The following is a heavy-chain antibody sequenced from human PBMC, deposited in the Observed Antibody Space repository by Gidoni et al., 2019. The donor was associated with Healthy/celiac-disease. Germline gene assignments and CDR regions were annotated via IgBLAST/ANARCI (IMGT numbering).Heavy chain of an antibody. CDR2: IKQDGSEK. V-gene: IGHV3-7*03. Sequence: EVQLVESVGGLVQPGGSLRLSCAASGFTFRRYWMSWCRQAPGKGLEWVSNIKQDGSEKYYVDSGKGRFTIARDNAKNSLYLQRNSLRAEDTAVYYCARDPGIAAAGTLYYWGQGTLVTVSS. CDR3: ARDPGIAAAGTLYY. J-gene: IGHJ4*02. D-gene: IGHD6-13*01. CDR1: GFTFRRYW.